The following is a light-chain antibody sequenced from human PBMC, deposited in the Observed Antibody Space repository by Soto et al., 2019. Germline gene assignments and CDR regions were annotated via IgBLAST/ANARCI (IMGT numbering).Light chain of an antibody. Sequence: DIQMTQSPSTLSASVGDRVTITCRASQSISSWLAWYQQKPGTAPKLLIYKASSLESGVPSRFSGSGSGTEFTLTISSLQPDDFAIYYCQQYSGSSPWTFGQGTRVEIK. V-gene: IGKV1-5*03. CDR1: QSISSW. CDR3: QQYSGSSPWT. J-gene: IGKJ1*01. CDR2: KAS.